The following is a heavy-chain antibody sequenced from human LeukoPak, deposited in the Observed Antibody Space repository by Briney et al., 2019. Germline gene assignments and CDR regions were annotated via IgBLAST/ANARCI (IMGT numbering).Heavy chain of an antibody. CDR2: IIPIFGTA. CDR3: ARSAKNDYSNSPDYYYYMDV. Sequence: SVKVFCKASGGTFRSYAISWVRQAPGQGLEWMGGIIPIFGTANYAQKFQGRVTITTDESTSTAYMELSSLRSEDTAVYYCARSAKNDYSNSPDYYYYMDVWGKGTTVTVSS. D-gene: IGHD4-11*01. V-gene: IGHV1-69*05. CDR1: GGTFRSYA. J-gene: IGHJ6*03.